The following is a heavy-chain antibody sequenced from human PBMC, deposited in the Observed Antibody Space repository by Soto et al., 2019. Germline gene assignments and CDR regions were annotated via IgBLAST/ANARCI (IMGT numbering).Heavy chain of an antibody. V-gene: IGHV6-1*01. CDR1: GDSVSSKNAA. D-gene: IGHD3-22*01. Sequence: SQTLSLTCAISGDSVSSKNAAWNWIRQSPSRGLEWLGRTYYRSKWHSGYAVSVRGRISISPETSKNRFSLQLDSVTPDDTAVYYCDRSGPGGYIDYWGRGTLVTVYS. J-gene: IGHJ4*02. CDR2: TYYRSKWHS. CDR3: DRSGPGGYIDY.